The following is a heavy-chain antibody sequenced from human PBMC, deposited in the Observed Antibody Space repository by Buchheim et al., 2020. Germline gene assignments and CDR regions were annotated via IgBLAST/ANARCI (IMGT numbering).Heavy chain of an antibody. V-gene: IGHV3-30*18. CDR2: ISYDGSNK. CDR1: GFTFSSYG. J-gene: IGHJ4*02. CDR3: AKVSSLFGGSYETDYLDY. D-gene: IGHD3-16*01. Sequence: QVQLVESGGGVVQPGRSLRLSCAASGFTFSSYGMHWVRQAPGKGLEWVAVISYDGSNKYYADSVKGRFTISRDNSKNTLSLQMNILRAEDTALYYCAKVSSLFGGSYETDYLDYWGQGAL.